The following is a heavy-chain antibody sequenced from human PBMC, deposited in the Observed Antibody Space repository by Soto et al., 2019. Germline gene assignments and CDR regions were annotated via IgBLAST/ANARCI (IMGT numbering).Heavy chain of an antibody. CDR2: VHPDSGGT. V-gene: IGHV1-2*02. CDR1: GYTFSVYH. D-gene: IGHD1-1*01. J-gene: IGHJ6*02. Sequence: ASLKVSCNASGYTFSVYHMHWVRQAPGQGLEWMGCVHPDSGGTNYAQSFEGRVTMTRDTSINTAYMELSRLTSDDTAVYYCAKQQKRGMDXWGQGTTVTVS. CDR3: AKQQKRGMDX.